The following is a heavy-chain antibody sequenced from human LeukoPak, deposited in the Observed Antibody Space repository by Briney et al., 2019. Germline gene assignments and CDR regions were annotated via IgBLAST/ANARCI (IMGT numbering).Heavy chain of an antibody. CDR2: IYYSGST. CDR3: ARAGYYDFWSGYPTGFDP. CDR1: GGSISSYY. Sequence: SETLSLTCTVSGGSISSYYWSWIRQPPGKGLEWIGYIYYSGSTNYNPSLKSRATISVDTSKNQFSLKLSSVTAADTAVYYCARAGYYDFWSGYPTGFDPWGQGTLVTVSS. D-gene: IGHD3-3*01. J-gene: IGHJ5*02. V-gene: IGHV4-59*01.